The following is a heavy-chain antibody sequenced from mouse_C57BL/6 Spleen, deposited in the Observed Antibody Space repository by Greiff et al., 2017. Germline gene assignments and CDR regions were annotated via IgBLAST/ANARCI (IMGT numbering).Heavy chain of an antibody. V-gene: IGHV1-59*01. CDR1: GYTFTSYW. J-gene: IGHJ2*01. Sequence: QVQLQQPGAELVRPGTSVKLSCKASGYTFTSYWMHWVKQRPGQGLEWIGVIDPSASYTNYNQKFKGKATLTVDTSSSTASMQLSSLPPEDSAIYYCATKGFFDYWGQGTTLTVSS. CDR3: ATKGFFDY. CDR2: IDPSASYT.